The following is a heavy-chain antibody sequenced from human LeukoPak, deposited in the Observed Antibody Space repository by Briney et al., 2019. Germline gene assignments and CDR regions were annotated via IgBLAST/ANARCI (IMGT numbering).Heavy chain of an antibody. J-gene: IGHJ3*02. Sequence: SETLSLTCIVSGGSISSRIYYWAWVRQPPGKGLEWIGTVFYNGATQHSPSLRSRVTISIDTSTNQFSLKLSSVTAADTAVYYCAKDWEGSSSDISFDIWGQGTMVTVSS. CDR3: AKDWEGSSSDISFDI. CDR1: GGSISSRIYY. CDR2: VFYNGAT. V-gene: IGHV4-39*07. D-gene: IGHD3/OR15-3a*01.